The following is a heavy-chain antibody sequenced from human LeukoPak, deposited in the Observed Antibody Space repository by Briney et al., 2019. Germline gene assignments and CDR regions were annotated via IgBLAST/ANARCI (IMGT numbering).Heavy chain of an antibody. D-gene: IGHD3-22*01. Sequence: SETLSLTCTVSGGSISSYYWSWIRQPAGKGLEWIGRIYSSGSTNYNPSLKSRVTMSVDPSKNQFSLKLSSVTAADTAVYYCARDHPHYYDSSGYTFDYWGQGTLVTVSS. CDR3: ARDHPHYYDSSGYTFDY. CDR2: IYSSGST. V-gene: IGHV4-4*07. CDR1: GGSISSYY. J-gene: IGHJ4*02.